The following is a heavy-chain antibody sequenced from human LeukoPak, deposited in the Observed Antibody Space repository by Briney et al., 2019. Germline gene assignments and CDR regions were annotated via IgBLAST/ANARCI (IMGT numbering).Heavy chain of an antibody. D-gene: IGHD6-6*01. CDR1: GFSFSTYS. V-gene: IGHV3-21*04. CDR2: ISSSSTYI. Sequence: GGSLRLSCAASGFSFSTYSMNWVRQAPGEGLEWVSSISSSSTYIYYAVSLKGRFTISRDNAKNSLFLQMDSLRAEDTAVYYCARSYSSSPEFDFWGQGTLVTVSA. CDR3: ARSYSSSPEFDF. J-gene: IGHJ4*02.